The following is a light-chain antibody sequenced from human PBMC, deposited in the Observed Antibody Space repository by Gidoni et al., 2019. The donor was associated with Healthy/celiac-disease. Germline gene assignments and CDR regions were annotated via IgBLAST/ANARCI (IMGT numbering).Light chain of an antibody. CDR1: QSVSRSY. CDR3: QKYGSSPT. Sequence: EIVLTQSPGTLSLSPGERATRSCRASQSVSRSYLAWYQQKPGQAPRSLIYGASSRATGIPDRFSGSGYGTEFTLTISRMEPEDFAVYYCQKYGSSPTFGQGTKVEIK. CDR2: GAS. J-gene: IGKJ1*01. V-gene: IGKV3-20*01.